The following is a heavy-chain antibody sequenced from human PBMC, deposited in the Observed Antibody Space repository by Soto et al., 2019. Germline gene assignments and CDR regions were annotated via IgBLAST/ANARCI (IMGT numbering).Heavy chain of an antibody. CDR2: INPTDSDT. Sequence: GESLKISCKASGYIFTTYWIAWVRQMPGKGLEWIGIINPTDSDTRYSPSFQGQVTISADKSISTTYLQWSSLKASDNAIYYCARQWNFDYWGQGTLVTVSS. CDR3: ARQWNFDY. CDR1: GYIFTTYW. D-gene: IGHD5-12*01. V-gene: IGHV5-51*01. J-gene: IGHJ4*02.